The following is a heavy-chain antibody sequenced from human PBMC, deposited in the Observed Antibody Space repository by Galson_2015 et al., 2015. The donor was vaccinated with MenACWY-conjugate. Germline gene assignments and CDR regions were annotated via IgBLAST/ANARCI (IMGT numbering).Heavy chain of an antibody. Sequence: QSGAEVKKPGESLPISCKASGYRFTNSWIAWVRQMPGKGLEWMGIIYPSDSDTRYSPSFQGQVTISADKSIDTAYLQWSSLKASDTAMYDCARQGSSSSWFVPWGQGTLVTVSS. V-gene: IGHV5-51*01. D-gene: IGHD6-6*01. CDR1: GYRFTNSW. CDR2: IYPSDSDT. CDR3: ARQGSSSSWFVP. J-gene: IGHJ5*02.